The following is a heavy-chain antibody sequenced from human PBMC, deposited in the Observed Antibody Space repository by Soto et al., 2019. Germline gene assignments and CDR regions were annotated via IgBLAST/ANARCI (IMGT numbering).Heavy chain of an antibody. V-gene: IGHV1-24*01. J-gene: IGHJ4*02. CDR1: GYTLTELS. CDR2: FDPEDGET. Sequence: EASVKVSCKVSGYTLTELSMHWVRQAPGKGLEWMGGFDPEDGETIYAQKFQGRVTMTEDTSTDTAYMELSSLRSEDTAVYYCATLYDYVWGRNDYWGQGTLVTVSS. CDR3: ATLYDYVWGRNDY. D-gene: IGHD3-16*01.